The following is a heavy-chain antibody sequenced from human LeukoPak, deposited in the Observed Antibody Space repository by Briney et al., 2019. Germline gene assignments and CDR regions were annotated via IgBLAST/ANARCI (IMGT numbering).Heavy chain of an antibody. D-gene: IGHD4-23*01. J-gene: IGHJ3*02. CDR1: GYSFSNHW. V-gene: IGHV5-51*01. CDR3: ARHRIHGGGFDALDI. CDR2: IYPGDSDT. Sequence: GESLKISCKGSGYSFSNHWIGWVRQMPGKGLEWMGVIYPGDSDTRYSPSFQGQVTMSVDKSVDSAFLQWSSLKASDTAIYYCARHRIHGGGFDALDIWGQGTMVTVSS.